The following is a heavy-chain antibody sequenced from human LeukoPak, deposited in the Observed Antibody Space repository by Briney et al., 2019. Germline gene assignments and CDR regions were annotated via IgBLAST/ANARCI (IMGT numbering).Heavy chain of an antibody. D-gene: IGHD6-19*01. V-gene: IGHV3-30-3*01. J-gene: IGHJ4*02. CDR1: GFTFSSYA. CDR3: ARGPLRIAVAGYFDY. Sequence: GGSLRLSCAASGFTFSSYAMHWVRQAPGKGLEWVAVISYDGSNKYYADSVKGRFTISRDNSKNTLYLQMNSLRAEDAAVYYCARGPLRIAVAGYFDYWGQGTLVTVSS. CDR2: ISYDGSNK.